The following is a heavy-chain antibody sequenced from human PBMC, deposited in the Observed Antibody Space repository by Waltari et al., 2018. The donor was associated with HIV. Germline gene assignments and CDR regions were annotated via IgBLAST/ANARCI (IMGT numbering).Heavy chain of an antibody. CDR3: ARDPSYGFGENDY. J-gene: IGHJ4*02. Sequence: QVQLVESGAEVKKPGASLKVSCKASGYAFTGFYIHWVRQAPGQGLEWGVWINPKTGDTNFAQKFQGRVTMTRDTSISTAYMELSRLTSDDTAVYYCARDPSYGFGENDYWGQGTLFTVSS. CDR1: GYAFTGFY. CDR2: INPKTGDT. V-gene: IGHV1-2*02. D-gene: IGHD3-10*01.